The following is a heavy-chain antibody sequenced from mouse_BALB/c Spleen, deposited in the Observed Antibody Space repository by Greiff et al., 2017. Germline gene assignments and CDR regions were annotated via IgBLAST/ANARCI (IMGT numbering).Heavy chain of an antibody. J-gene: IGHJ3*01. CDR2: ISSGGST. CDR3: ARGGNYVWFAY. V-gene: IGHV5-6-5*01. CDR1: GFTFSSYA. D-gene: IGHD2-1*01. Sequence: EVKVVESGGGLVKPGGSLKLSCAASGFTFSSYAMSWVRQTPEKRLEWVASISSGGSTYYPDSVKGRFTISRDNARNILYLQMSSLRSEDTAMYYCARGGNYVWFAYWGQGTLVTVSA.